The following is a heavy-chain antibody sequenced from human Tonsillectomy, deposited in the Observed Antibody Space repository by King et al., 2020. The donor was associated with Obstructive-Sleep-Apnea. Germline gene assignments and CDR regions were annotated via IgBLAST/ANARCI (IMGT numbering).Heavy chain of an antibody. V-gene: IGHV4-59*01. CDR3: ARAHYDILTGDDYYFDY. Sequence: VQLQESGPGLVKPSETLSLTCIVSVGSISTYYLSWIRQPPGKGLEWIGYIYYRGSTNYNPSLKSRVTISVDTPKKQFSLKLSSVTAADTAVYYCARAHYDILTGDDYYFDYWGQGTLVTVSS. D-gene: IGHD3-9*01. J-gene: IGHJ4*02. CDR1: VGSISTYY. CDR2: IYYRGST.